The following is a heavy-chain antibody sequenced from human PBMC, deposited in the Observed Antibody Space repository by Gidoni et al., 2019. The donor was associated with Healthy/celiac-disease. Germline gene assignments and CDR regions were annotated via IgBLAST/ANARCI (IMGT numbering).Heavy chain of an antibody. D-gene: IGHD1-26*01. V-gene: IGHV1-18*04. CDR3: ARGLPSGWELLIGGWRYAFDI. CDR2: ISAYNGNT. CDR1: GYTFTSYG. J-gene: IGHJ3*02. Sequence: QVQLVQSGAEVKKPGASVKVSCKASGYTFTSYGISWVRQAPGQGLEWMGWISAYNGNTNYAQKLQGRVTMTTDTSTSTAYMELRSLRSDDTAVYYCARGLPSGWELLIGGWRYAFDIWGQGTMVTVSS.